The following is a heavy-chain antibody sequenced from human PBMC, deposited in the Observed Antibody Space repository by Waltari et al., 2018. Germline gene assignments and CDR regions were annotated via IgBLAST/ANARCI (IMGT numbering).Heavy chain of an antibody. J-gene: IGHJ4*02. Sequence: QVQLVQSGAEVKKPGSSVKVSCKASGGTFSSYAIRRVRQAPGQGLEWMGGIIPIFGTANDAQKFQGRVTITTDEATSTAYMGLSSLRSEDTAVYYCATSQLVPGCDFDYWGQGTLVTVSS. CDR1: GGTFSSYA. V-gene: IGHV1-69*05. CDR2: IIPIFGTA. CDR3: ATSQLVPGCDFDY. D-gene: IGHD6-13*01.